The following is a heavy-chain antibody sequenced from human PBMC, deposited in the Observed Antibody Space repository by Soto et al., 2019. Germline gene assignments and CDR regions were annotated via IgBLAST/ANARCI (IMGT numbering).Heavy chain of an antibody. D-gene: IGHD3-10*01. Sequence: PSETLSLTCTVSGGSISTYYWSWIRRPPGKGLEWIGYIYNSGSTHSNPSLQSRVTISVDTSRNQFSLKLSSVTAADTAIYYCARARSTMVREVIQYHMDVWGQGTTVTVSS. CDR3: ARARSTMVREVIQYHMDV. CDR1: GGSISTYY. J-gene: IGHJ6*02. V-gene: IGHV4-59*01. CDR2: IYNSGST.